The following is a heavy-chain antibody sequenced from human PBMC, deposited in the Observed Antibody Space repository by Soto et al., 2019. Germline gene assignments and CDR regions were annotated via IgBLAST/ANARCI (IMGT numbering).Heavy chain of an antibody. Sequence: EASVKVSCKASGYTFTSYDINWVRPATGQGLEWMGWMNPNSGNTGYAQKFQGRVTMTRNTSISTAYMELSSLRSEDTAVYYCARSYTTDDAFDIWGQGTMVTVSS. CDR2: MNPNSGNT. J-gene: IGHJ3*02. CDR3: ARSYTTDDAFDI. CDR1: GYTFTSYD. V-gene: IGHV1-8*01. D-gene: IGHD1-26*01.